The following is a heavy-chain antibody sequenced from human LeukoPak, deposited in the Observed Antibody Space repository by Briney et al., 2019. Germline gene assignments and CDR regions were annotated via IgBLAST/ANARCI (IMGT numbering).Heavy chain of an antibody. Sequence: SETLSLTCAVYGGSFSGYYWSWIRQPPGKGLEWIGEINHSGSTNYNPSLKSRVTISVDTSKNQFSLKLSSVTAADTAVYYCARGGRYCRSTSCYLHYYYYMDVWGKGTTVTVSS. V-gene: IGHV4-34*01. CDR3: ARGGRYCRSTSCYLHYYYYMDV. CDR1: GGSFSGYY. CDR2: INHSGST. D-gene: IGHD2-2*01. J-gene: IGHJ6*03.